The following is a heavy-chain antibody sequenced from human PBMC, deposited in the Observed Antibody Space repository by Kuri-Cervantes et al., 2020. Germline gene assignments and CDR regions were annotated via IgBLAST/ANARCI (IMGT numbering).Heavy chain of an antibody. V-gene: IGHV1-69*06. CDR1: GGSFSSYA. Sequence: SVKVSCKASGGSFSSYAIIWVRQPPGQGLEWMGGIITIFGTANYAQKFQGRVTITADKSTSTAYMELSSLRSEDRAVYYCARGTDRAALDYWGQGTLVTVSS. CDR3: ARGTDRAALDY. CDR2: IITIFGTA. J-gene: IGHJ4*02. D-gene: IGHD6-13*01.